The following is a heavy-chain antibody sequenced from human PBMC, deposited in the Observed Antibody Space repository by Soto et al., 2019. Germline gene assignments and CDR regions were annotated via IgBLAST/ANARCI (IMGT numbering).Heavy chain of an antibody. V-gene: IGHV4-30-4*01. CDR1: GGSISSGDYY. J-gene: IGHJ6*02. CDR3: ARLGPTTVPTSYFTGNYNGMAV. Sequence: QVQLQESGPGLVKPSQTLSLTCTVSGGSISSGDYYWSWIRQPPGKGLEWIGYIYYSGSTYYNPSLRSRFTISVDTSKTQFSLKLSSVTAADTAVYCCARLGPTTVPTSYFTGNYNGMAVWGQGTTVAVSS. CDR2: IYYSGST. D-gene: IGHD4-17*01.